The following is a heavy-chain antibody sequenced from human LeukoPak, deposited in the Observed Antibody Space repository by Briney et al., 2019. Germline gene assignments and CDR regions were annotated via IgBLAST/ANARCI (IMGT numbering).Heavy chain of an antibody. J-gene: IGHJ5*02. V-gene: IGHV1-2*02. Sequence: GASVKVSCKASGYTFSDYYIHWVRQAPGQGLEWMGWINPNSGVTKYALKFQGRVTMTRDTSISTAYMELSGLTSDDTALYYCAREARFDPWGQGTLVTVSS. CDR2: INPNSGVT. CDR3: AREARFDP. CDR1: GYTFSDYY.